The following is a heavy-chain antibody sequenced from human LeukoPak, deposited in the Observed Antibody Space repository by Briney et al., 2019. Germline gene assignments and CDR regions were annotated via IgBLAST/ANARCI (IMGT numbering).Heavy chain of an antibody. Sequence: GGSLRLSCAGSGFTVRSTSTSWVRQAPGQGLEWVSVIYSGGNTYYADSVKGRFTISRDNSKNTLYLQMSSLRPEDTAVYYCVRGYSRSVFDYWGQGTLVTVSS. J-gene: IGHJ4*02. V-gene: IGHV3-66*01. D-gene: IGHD6-6*01. CDR3: VRGYSRSVFDY. CDR2: IYSGGNT. CDR1: GFTVRSTS.